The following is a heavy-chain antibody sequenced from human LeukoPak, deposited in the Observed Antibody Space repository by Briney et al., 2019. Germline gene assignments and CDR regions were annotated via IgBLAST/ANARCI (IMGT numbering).Heavy chain of an antibody. CDR3: ARVAGGAMAHFDY. D-gene: IGHD3-16*01. Sequence: SETLSLTWTVSGGLLSSSSYDWGWLRQPPGKGLEGFGIIYYSGTTYYNPSLKSRVTISVDTSKNQFSLKLSSVTAADTAVYYCARVAGGAMAHFDYWGQGTLVTVSS. CDR2: IYYSGTT. J-gene: IGHJ4*02. CDR1: GGLLSSSSYD. V-gene: IGHV4-39*01.